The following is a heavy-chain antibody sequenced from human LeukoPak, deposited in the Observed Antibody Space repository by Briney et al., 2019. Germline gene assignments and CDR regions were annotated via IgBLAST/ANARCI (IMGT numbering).Heavy chain of an antibody. D-gene: IGHD2-15*01. J-gene: IGHJ5*02. CDR3: AKDLGYCSGGSCGGVFDP. CDR1: GFTFSSYG. Sequence: GGSLRLSCAASGFTFSSYGMHWVRQAPGKGLEWVAFIRYDGSNKYYADSVKGRFTISRDNSKNTLYLQMNSLRAEHTAVYYCAKDLGYCSGGSCGGVFDPWGQGTLVTVSS. V-gene: IGHV3-30*02. CDR2: IRYDGSNK.